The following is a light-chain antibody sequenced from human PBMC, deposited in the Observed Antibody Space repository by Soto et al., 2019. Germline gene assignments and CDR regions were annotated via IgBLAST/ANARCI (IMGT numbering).Light chain of an antibody. J-gene: IGKJ1*01. V-gene: IGKV1-39*01. CDR3: QQSYSTPQT. CDR2: AAS. CDR1: QSISSY. Sequence: IQMTQSPSSLSASVGDRVTITCRASQSISSYLNWYQQKPGKAPKLLIYAASSLLSGVPSRFSGSGSGTDFTLTISSLQPEDFATYYCQQSYSTPQTFGQGTKVDIK.